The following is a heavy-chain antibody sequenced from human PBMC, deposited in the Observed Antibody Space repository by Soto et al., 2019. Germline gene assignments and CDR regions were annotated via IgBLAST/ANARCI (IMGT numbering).Heavy chain of an antibody. D-gene: IGHD3-22*01. J-gene: IGHJ4*02. V-gene: IGHV1-18*01. CDR3: ARDSELDYYDSSGYILPFDY. CDR2: ISAYNGNT. Sequence: QVQLVQSGAEVKKPGASVKVSCKASGYTFTSYGISWVRQAPGQGLEWMGWISAYNGNTNYAQKLQGRVTMTTDTSTRTADMELRSLRSDDTAVYYCARDSELDYYDSSGYILPFDYWGQGTLVTVSS. CDR1: GYTFTSYG.